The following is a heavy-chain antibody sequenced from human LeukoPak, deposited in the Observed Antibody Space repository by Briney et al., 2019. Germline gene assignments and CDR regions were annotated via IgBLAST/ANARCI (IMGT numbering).Heavy chain of an antibody. D-gene: IGHD2/OR15-2a*01. J-gene: IGHJ4*02. CDR2: ISDIGST. CDR3: AGHHPRNTVDF. CDR1: GGSISSYY. Sequence: SETLSLTCTVSGGSISSYYWSWIRQPPGKGLEWIAYISDIGSTNYNPSLKSRVTISLDTSKNQFSLKLSSVTASDTAVYYCAGHHPRNTVDFWGQGTLVTVSS. V-gene: IGHV4-59*08.